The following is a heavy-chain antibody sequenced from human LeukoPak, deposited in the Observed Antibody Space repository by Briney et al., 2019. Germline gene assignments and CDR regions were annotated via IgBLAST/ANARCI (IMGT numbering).Heavy chain of an antibody. V-gene: IGHV3-48*03. J-gene: IGHJ4*02. CDR3: ASQWFGDFYFDY. Sequence: GSLRLSCAASGFTFTNYEMNWVRQVPGKGLEWVLYISSSGSSVYYADSVKGRFTISRDNAKNSVYLQMNSLRAEDTAVYYCASQWFGDFYFDYWGQGTLVTVSS. D-gene: IGHD3-10*01. CDR2: ISSSGSSV. CDR1: GFTFTNYE.